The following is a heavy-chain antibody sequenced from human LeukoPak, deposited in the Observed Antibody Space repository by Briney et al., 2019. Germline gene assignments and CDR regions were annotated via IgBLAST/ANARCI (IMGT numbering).Heavy chain of an antibody. V-gene: IGHV1-69*05. D-gene: IGHD1-26*01. J-gene: IGHJ4*02. CDR3: ARVFARSGEMSGSYYYY. CDR1: GGTFSSYA. CDR2: PIPIFGTA. Sequence: SVKVSCQASGGTFSSYAINWVRQAPGQGLEWMGGPIPIFGTANYAQKFQGRVAITTDAPTSTTYLDLSSLRSDDTAVYYCARVFARSGEMSGSYYYYWGQGTQVTVSS.